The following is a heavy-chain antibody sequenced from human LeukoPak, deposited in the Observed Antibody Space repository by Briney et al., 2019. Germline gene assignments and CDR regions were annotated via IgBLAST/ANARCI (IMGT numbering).Heavy chain of an antibody. V-gene: IGHV3-48*03. CDR3: ARWGDVHTNYGYYFDF. J-gene: IGHJ4*02. CDR1: GFTFNTYA. D-gene: IGHD1-7*01. CDR2: ISSSGTTI. Sequence: GGSLRLSCAASGFTFNTYALNWVRQAPGKGLEWLSYISSSGTTIYYADSVKGRFTISRDNAMNSLYLQMHNLRAEDTAVYFCARWGDVHTNYGYYFDFWGQGTLVTVSS.